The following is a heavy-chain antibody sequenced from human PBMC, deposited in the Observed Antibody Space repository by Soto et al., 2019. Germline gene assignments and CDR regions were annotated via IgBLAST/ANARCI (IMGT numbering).Heavy chain of an antibody. CDR2: ISSSSSYT. D-gene: IGHD6-13*01. CDR1: GFTFSDYY. CDR3: ARDSQQLETDY. Sequence: QVQLVESGGGLVKPGGSLRLSCAASGFTFSDYYMSWIRQAPGKGLEWVSYISSSSSYTNYADSVKGRFTISRDNAKNSLYLQMNSLRAEDTAVYYCARDSQQLETDYWGQGTLVTVSS. J-gene: IGHJ4*02. V-gene: IGHV3-11*06.